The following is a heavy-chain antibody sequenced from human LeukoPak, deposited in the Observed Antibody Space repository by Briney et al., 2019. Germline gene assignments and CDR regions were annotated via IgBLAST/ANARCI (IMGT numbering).Heavy chain of an antibody. V-gene: IGHV3-30*02. CDR3: ARIYYDILTGYRYYYMDV. D-gene: IGHD3-9*01. CDR1: GFTFSSYG. CDR2: IRKEGTNK. Sequence: GGSLRLSCAASGFTFSSYGIHWVRQAPGKGLEWVAFIRKEGTNKYYSDSVKGRFTISRDNSKNTLYLEMNSLRAEDTAVYYCARIYYDILTGYRYYYMDVWGKGTTVTVSS. J-gene: IGHJ6*03.